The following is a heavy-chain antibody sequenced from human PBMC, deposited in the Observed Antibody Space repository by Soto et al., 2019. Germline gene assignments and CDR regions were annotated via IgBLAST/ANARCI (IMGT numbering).Heavy chain of an antibody. V-gene: IGHV4-34*01. CDR1: GGSLSGYY. Sequence: SETLSLTCAVYGGSLSGYYWSWIRQPPGKGLEWIGEINHSGSTNYNPSLKSRVTISVDTSKNQFSLKLSSVTAADTAVYYCARYLWFGELDGMDVWGQGTTVTVSS. CDR3: ARYLWFGELDGMDV. J-gene: IGHJ6*02. D-gene: IGHD3-10*01. CDR2: INHSGST.